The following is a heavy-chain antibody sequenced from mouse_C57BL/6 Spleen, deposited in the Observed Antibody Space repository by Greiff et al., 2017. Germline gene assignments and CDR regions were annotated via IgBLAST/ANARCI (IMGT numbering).Heavy chain of an antibody. CDR1: GYTFTSYW. CDR2: IDPSDSYT. V-gene: IGHV1-50*01. CDR3: ARSPITTVVATDFDY. Sequence: QVHVKQPGAELVKPGASVKLSCKASGYTFTSYWMPWVKQRPGQGLEWIGEIDPSDSYTNYNQKFKGKATLTVDTSSSTAYMQLSSLTSEDSAVYYCARSPITTVVATDFDYWGQGTTLTVSS. D-gene: IGHD1-1*01. J-gene: IGHJ2*01.